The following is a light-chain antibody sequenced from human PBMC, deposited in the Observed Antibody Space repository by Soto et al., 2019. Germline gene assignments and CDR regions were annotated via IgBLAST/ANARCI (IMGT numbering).Light chain of an antibody. CDR2: EAS. J-gene: IGLJ2*01. CDR1: RSDVGSYDL. CDR3: CSYAGSSTVV. Sequence: QSALTQPASVSGSPGQSITISCTGTRSDVGSYDLVSWYQQHPGKAPKLMIYEASKRPSGVSDRFSGSKSGNTASLTISGLQAEDEADYYCCSYAGSSTVVFGGGTKVTVL. V-gene: IGLV2-23*02.